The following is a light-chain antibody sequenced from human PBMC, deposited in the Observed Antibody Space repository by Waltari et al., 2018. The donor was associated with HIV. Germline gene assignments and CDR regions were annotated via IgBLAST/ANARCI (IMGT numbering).Light chain of an antibody. J-gene: IGLJ3*02. V-gene: IGLV1-51*01. CDR3: GTWDSSRSAWV. CDR1: SSNIGRNF. Sequence: QSVLTQPPSVSAAPGQKVTISCSGYSSNIGRNFVSWYQQIPGTAPKLLIYDKAKRPSGIPDRCSGSKSGTSATLGITGLQTGDEADYYCGTWDSSRSAWVFGGGTKLTVL. CDR2: DKA.